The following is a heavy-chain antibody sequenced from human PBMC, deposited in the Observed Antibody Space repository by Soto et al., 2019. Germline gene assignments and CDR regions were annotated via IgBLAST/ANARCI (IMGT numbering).Heavy chain of an antibody. Sequence: SETLSLTCIVSGDSISSYYWCWIRQPPGKGLEWIGYIYYSGSAYYNPSLKSRVTISVDTSKNQFSLKLSSVTAADTAVYYCARSTNMVRGVIIGSYFDYWGQGTLVTVSS. CDR2: IYYSGSA. J-gene: IGHJ4*02. CDR1: GDSISSYY. D-gene: IGHD3-10*01. V-gene: IGHV4-59*12. CDR3: ARSTNMVRGVIIGSYFDY.